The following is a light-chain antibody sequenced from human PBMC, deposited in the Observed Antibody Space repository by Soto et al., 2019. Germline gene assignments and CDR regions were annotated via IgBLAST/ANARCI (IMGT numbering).Light chain of an antibody. CDR2: YAS. Sequence: EIMMTQSPAILSVSPGERATLSCRASQSVSNNLAWYQQKPGQVPRLLIYYASTRATGVPTRFSGSGSGTDFTLTISSLQSEDFAIYYCQQYDTWPPLTFGQGTRLDIK. J-gene: IGKJ5*01. CDR3: QQYDTWPPLT. V-gene: IGKV3-15*01. CDR1: QSVSNN.